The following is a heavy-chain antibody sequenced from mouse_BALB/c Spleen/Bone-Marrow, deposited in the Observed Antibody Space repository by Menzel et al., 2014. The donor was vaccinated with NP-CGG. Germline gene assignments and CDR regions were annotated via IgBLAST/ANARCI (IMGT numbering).Heavy chain of an antibody. D-gene: IGHD1-1*01. Sequence: QLVESGAELVRPGASVKLSCKASGYSFTSYWMNWVKQRPGHGLEWIGMIHPSDTETRLNQRFKDKATLTVDKSSSTAYMQLNSPTSEDSAVYYCARLEGNYGSTFAYWGQGTLVTVSA. CDR3: ARLEGNYGSTFAY. V-gene: IGHV1-74*04. CDR2: IHPSDTET. J-gene: IGHJ3*01. CDR1: GYSFTSYW.